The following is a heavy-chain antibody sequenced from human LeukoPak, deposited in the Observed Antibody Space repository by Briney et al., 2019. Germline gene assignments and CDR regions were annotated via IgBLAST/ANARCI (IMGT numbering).Heavy chain of an antibody. D-gene: IGHD3-3*01. CDR3: AKGTDSYDFWSGYYTTIDY. J-gene: IGHJ4*02. CDR2: MRRDGNEI. CDR1: GFTFSTYW. V-gene: IGHV3-7*03. Sequence: GGSLRLSCSASGFTFSTYWMSWVRQAPGKGLEWVANMRRDGNEIYYLDSVRGRFTISRDNAKNSLYLQMNSLRAEDTAVYYCAKGTDSYDFWSGYYTTIDYWGQGTLVTVSS.